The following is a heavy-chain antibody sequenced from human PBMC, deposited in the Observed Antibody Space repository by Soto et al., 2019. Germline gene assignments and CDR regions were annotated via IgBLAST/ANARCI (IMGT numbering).Heavy chain of an antibody. CDR3: AREVRSIAARAGLDY. CDR1: GFTFSSYG. CDR2: IWYDGSNK. D-gene: IGHD6-6*01. V-gene: IGHV3-33*01. J-gene: IGHJ4*02. Sequence: GGSLRLSCAASGFTFSSYGMHWVRQAPGKGLEWVAVIWYDGSNKYYADSVKGRFTISRDNSKNTLYLQMNSLRAEDTAVYYCAREVRSIAARAGLDYWGQGTLVTVSS.